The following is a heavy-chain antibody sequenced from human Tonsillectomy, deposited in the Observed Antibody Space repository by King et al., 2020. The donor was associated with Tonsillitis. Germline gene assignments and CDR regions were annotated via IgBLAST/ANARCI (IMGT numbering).Heavy chain of an antibody. CDR2: IDPSDSYT. J-gene: IGHJ5*02. Sequence: VQLVESGAEVKKPGESLRISCKGSGYSFTSYWISWVRQMPGKGLEWMGRIDPSDSYTNYSPSFQGHVTISADKSISTAYLQWSSLKASDTAMYYCARHIASVAGYSWFDPWGQGPLVTVSS. CDR1: GYSFTSYW. V-gene: IGHV5-10-1*03. CDR3: ARHIASVAGYSWFDP. D-gene: IGHD6-19*01.